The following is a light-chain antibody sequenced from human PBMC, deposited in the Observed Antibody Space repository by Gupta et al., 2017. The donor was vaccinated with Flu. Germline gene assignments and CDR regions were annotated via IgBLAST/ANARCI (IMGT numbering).Light chain of an antibody. Sequence: PATLALSAGERVTISCRASQSGGHQLAWYQQKPGQAPRLLIYEASNRASGVPARFSGSGSGTDFTLTISSLETEDLAMYFCQQSQRWPLTFGEGTKVEIK. CDR2: EAS. CDR1: QSGGHQ. J-gene: IGKJ4*01. CDR3: QQSQRWPLT. V-gene: IGKV3-11*01.